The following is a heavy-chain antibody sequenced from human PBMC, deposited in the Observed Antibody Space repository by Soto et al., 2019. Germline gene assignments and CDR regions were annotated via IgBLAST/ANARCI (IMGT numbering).Heavy chain of an antibody. V-gene: IGHV3-30-3*01. Sequence: QVQLVESGGGVVQPGRSLRLSCAASGFTFSSYAMHWVRQAPGKGLEWVAVISYDGSNKYYADSVKGRFTISRDNSKNXQYLQMNSLRAEDTAVYYCARVRDTKPGYYYYGMDVWGQGTTVTVSS. CDR3: ARVRDTKPGYYYYGMDV. D-gene: IGHD5-18*01. CDR1: GFTFSSYA. CDR2: ISYDGSNK. J-gene: IGHJ6*02.